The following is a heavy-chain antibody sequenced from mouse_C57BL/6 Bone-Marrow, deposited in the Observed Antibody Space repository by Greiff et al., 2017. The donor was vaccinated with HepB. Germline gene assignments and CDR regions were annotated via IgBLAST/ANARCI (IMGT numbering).Heavy chain of an antibody. CDR1: GYTFTDYE. Sequence: QVQLKESGAELVRPGASVTLSCKASGYTFTDYEMHWVKQTPVHGLEWIGAIDPETGGTAYNQKFKGKAILTADKSSSTAYVELRSLTSEDSAVYYCTRNYYGSSHWYFDVWGTGTTVTVSS. V-gene: IGHV1-15*01. CDR2: IDPETGGT. J-gene: IGHJ1*03. CDR3: TRNYYGSSHWYFDV. D-gene: IGHD1-1*01.